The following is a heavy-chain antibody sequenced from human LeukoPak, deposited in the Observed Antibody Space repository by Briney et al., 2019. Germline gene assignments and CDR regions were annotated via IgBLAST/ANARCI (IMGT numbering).Heavy chain of an antibody. CDR3: ARRPGRAFDI. CDR1: GYNFNTNW. Sequence: GASLKISCKGSGYNFNTNWIGWVRQLPGKGLEWMGIIFPSDSDTIYSPPFQGQVTISADKSINTAYVQWSSLKASDTAIYYCARRPGRAFDIWGQGTTVTVSS. CDR2: IFPSDSDT. V-gene: IGHV5-51*01. J-gene: IGHJ3*02. D-gene: IGHD1-14*01.